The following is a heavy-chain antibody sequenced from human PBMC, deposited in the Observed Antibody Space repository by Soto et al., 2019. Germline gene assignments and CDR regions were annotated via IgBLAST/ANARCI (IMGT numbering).Heavy chain of an antibody. D-gene: IGHD3-10*01. Sequence: GGSLRLSCAASGFTFSSHTMNWVRQAPGKGLEWVSSVTSSGSSIYYADSLKGRFTISRDNAKNSLYLQINSLRAEDTAVYYCARDRGCYYSSGPLATGDYNYGMDVWGQGTTVTGSS. J-gene: IGHJ6*02. CDR1: GFTFSSHT. V-gene: IGHV3-21*01. CDR3: ARDRGCYYSSGPLATGDYNYGMDV. CDR2: VTSSGSSI.